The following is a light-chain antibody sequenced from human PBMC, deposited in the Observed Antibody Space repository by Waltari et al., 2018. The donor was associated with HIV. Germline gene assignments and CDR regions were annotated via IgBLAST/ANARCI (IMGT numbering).Light chain of an antibody. CDR3: ASWDASLNGWV. V-gene: IGLV1-40*01. Sequence: QSVLTQPPSVSGAPGQRVTISCTGSSSNIGAGYAVHWYQQFPGAAPKRLIYGNYQRPSGVPDRFSASKSGTSASLAISGLQSEDEADYYCASWDASLNGWVFGGGTKLTVL. J-gene: IGLJ3*02. CDR2: GNY. CDR1: SSNIGAGYA.